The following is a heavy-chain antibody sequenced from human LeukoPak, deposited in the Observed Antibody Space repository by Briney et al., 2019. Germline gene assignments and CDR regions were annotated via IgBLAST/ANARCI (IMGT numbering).Heavy chain of an antibody. CDR3: AKDPDDTLTGVPRGFDP. D-gene: IGHD3-9*01. CDR2: IWFEGSNQ. Sequence: GRSLRLSCVASGFILTDYSTHWGRATPRKGLEWVAVIWFEGSNQNYTHPVKGRFTISRDNSKNTLYLQMNSLRAEDTAVYYCAKDPDDTLTGVPRGFDPWGQGTLVTVSS. V-gene: IGHV3-33*06. CDR1: GFILTDYS. J-gene: IGHJ5*02.